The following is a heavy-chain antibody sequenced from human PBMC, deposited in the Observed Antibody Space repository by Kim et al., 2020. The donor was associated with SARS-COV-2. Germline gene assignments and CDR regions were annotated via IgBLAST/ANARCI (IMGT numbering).Heavy chain of an antibody. D-gene: IGHD3-22*01. J-gene: IGHJ4*02. V-gene: IGHV3-23*01. CDR3: AKFAYFYYSTNFDY. Sequence: ADSVKGRFTISRDNSKNTLYLQMNSLRAEDTAVYYCAKFAYFYYSTNFDYWGQRTLVTVSS.